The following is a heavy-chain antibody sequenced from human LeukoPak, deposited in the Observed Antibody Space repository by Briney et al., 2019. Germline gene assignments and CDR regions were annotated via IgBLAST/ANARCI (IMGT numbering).Heavy chain of an antibody. V-gene: IGHV1-18*01. D-gene: IGHD6-19*01. CDR2: ISAYNGNT. J-gene: IGHJ6*02. CDR3: ARMYSSGWFRYYGMDV. Sequence: ASVKVSCKASGYTFTSYGISWVRQAPGQGLEWMGWISAYNGNTNYAQKLQGRVTMTTDTSTSTAYMELRSLRSDDTAVYYCARMYSSGWFRYYGMDVWGQGTTVSVSS. CDR1: GYTFTSYG.